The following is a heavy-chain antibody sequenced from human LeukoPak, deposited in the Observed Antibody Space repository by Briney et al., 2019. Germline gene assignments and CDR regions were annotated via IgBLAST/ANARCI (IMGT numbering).Heavy chain of an antibody. D-gene: IGHD5-18*01. CDR2: IYYSGST. CDR1: GGSISSSSYY. Sequence: KSSETLSLTCTVSGGSISSSSYYWGWIRQPPGKGLEWIGSIYYSGSTYYNPSLKSRVTISVDTSKNQFSLKLSSVTAADTAVYYCATRGYSYGDFDYWGQGTLVTVSS. V-gene: IGHV4-39*07. J-gene: IGHJ4*02. CDR3: ATRGYSYGDFDY.